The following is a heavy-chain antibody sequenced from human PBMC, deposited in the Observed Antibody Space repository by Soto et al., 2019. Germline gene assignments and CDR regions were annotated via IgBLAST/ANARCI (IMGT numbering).Heavy chain of an antibody. D-gene: IGHD4-17*01. CDR1: GFTFSSYS. CDR3: ARDLNYGLFDY. CDR2: ISSSSSTI. Sequence: AASGFTFSSYSMNWVRQAPGKGLEWDSYISSSSSTIYYADSVKGRFTISRDNAKNSLYLQMNSLRAEDTAVYYCARDLNYGLFDYWGQGTLVTVSS. V-gene: IGHV3-48*01. J-gene: IGHJ4*02.